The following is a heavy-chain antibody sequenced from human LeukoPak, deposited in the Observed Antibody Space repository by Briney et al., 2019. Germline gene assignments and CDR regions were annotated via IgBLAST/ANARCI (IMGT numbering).Heavy chain of an antibody. J-gene: IGHJ4*02. V-gene: IGHV1-2*02. Sequence: GASVTVSCKASGYTFTGYYMHWVRQAPGQGLEWMGWINPNSGGTNYAQKFQGRVTMTRDTSISTAYMELSRLRSDDTAVYYCARVGSTGIAVADTNFDYWGQGTLVTVSS. CDR2: INPNSGGT. CDR1: GYTFTGYY. CDR3: ARVGSTGIAVADTNFDY. D-gene: IGHD6-19*01.